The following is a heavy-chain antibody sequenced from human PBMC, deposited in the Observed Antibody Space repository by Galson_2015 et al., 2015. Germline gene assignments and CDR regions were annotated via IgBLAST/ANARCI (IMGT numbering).Heavy chain of an antibody. J-gene: IGHJ3*02. D-gene: IGHD3-3*01. Sequence: PALVKPTQTLTLTCTFSGFPLSTSGMRVSWIRQPPGKALEWLARIDWDDGKFYSTSLKTRLTISKDTSKNQVVLTMTNMDPVDTATYYCARTTYYDFWSGNAFDIWGKGTTVTVSS. CDR3: ARTTYYDFWSGNAFDI. CDR2: IDWDDGK. CDR1: GFPLSTSGMR. V-gene: IGHV2-70*04.